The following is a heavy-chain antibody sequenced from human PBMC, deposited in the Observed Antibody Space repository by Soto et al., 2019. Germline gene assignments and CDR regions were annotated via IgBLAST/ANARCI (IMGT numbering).Heavy chain of an antibody. J-gene: IGHJ6*01. CDR3: PKDRLQSGYYYYYGMEV. V-gene: IGHV3-30*18. CDR2: ISCDGSNE. Sequence: PGGSLRLSCAASGFTFSSYGMHLVRQAPGKGLEWVSVISCDGSNEYYADSVKGRFTISRDNSKNTMYMQMNSLRAEDTAVYYCPKDRLQSGYYYYYGMEVWGQGTTVTVSS. D-gene: IGHD4-4*01. CDR1: GFTFSSYG.